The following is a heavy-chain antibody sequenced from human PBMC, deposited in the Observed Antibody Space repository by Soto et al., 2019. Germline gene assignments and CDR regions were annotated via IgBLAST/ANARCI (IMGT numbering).Heavy chain of an antibody. CDR2: ISAYNANT. D-gene: IGHD4-4*01. J-gene: IGHJ4*02. Sequence: ASVKVSFKASGYMCISYGINWLRHAPGQGLEWMGWISAYNANTKYAQNLQGRVTMTTDTSKNTLYLQMNSLRAEDTAVYYCAKGPGLQLPYYFDYWGQGTLVTVSS. CDR3: AKGPGLQLPYYFDY. V-gene: IGHV1-18*01. CDR1: GYMCISYG.